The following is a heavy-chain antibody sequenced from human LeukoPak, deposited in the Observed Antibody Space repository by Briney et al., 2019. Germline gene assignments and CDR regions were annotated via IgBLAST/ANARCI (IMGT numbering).Heavy chain of an antibody. CDR3: AKDPSDLGGSGSNNYFDC. Sequence: GGSLRLSCAGSGFTFSSYDMSWVRQAPGKGLEWVSGITYSSGYTYYADSVKGRFTISRDNSRNTLYLQMNSLRAEDTAVYYCAKDPSDLGGSGSNNYFDCWGQGTLVTVSS. J-gene: IGHJ4*02. CDR1: GFTFSSYD. CDR2: ITYSSGYT. V-gene: IGHV3-23*01. D-gene: IGHD3-10*01.